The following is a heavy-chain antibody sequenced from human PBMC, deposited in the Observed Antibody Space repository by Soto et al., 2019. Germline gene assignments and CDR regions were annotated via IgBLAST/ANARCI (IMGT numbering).Heavy chain of an antibody. V-gene: IGHV4-39*01. D-gene: IGHD3-22*01. CDR3: ARQETSAYYESSGYSAYYFDY. J-gene: IGHJ4*02. CDR2: IYHSGST. Sequence: PSETLSLTCTVSGGTISSSSYYCGWIRQPPGKGLEWVGSIYHSGSTYYNPSLKSRVTICVDTSKNQFSLKLSSVTAADTAVYYRARQETSAYYESSGYSAYYFDYRGQGIWVTPSS. CDR1: GGTISSSSYY.